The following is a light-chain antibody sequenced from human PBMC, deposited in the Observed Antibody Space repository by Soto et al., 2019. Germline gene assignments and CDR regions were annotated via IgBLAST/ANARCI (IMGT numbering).Light chain of an antibody. CDR2: DDS. CDR3: QVWDSRSEHWV. J-gene: IGLJ3*02. CDR1: NIGSKS. Sequence: SYELTQSPSVSVAPGQTARITCGGNNIGSKSVHWYQQRPGQAPVAVVYDDSDRPSGIPERFSGSNSGNKATLTISRVEAGDEADFYCQVWDSRSEHWVFGGGTQLTVL. V-gene: IGLV3-21*02.